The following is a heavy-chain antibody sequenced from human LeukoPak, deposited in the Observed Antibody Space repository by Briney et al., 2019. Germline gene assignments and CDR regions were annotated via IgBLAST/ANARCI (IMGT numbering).Heavy chain of an antibody. CDR3: VRDRDGFYYFDY. D-gene: IGHD5-24*01. Sequence: SETLSLTCTVSGGSISYYWNWIRQPPGKGLEWIGYIYYRGNTNYNPSLKGRLTISVDTSKNQFSLKLSSVTAADTAVYYCVRDRDGFYYFDYWGQGTLVTVSS. J-gene: IGHJ4*02. V-gene: IGHV4-59*03. CDR2: IYYRGNT. CDR1: GGSISYY.